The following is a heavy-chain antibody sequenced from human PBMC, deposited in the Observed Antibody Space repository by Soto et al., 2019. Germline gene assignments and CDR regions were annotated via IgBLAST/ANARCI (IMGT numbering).Heavy chain of an antibody. V-gene: IGHV4-39*01. CDR3: TKVSSGWFDP. CDR2: AYYSGNT. CDR1: GGSISSSGFS. Sequence: SETLSLTCTVSGGSISSSGFSRGWVRQPPGKGLEWIGCAYYSGNTYYNPSLKSRVTISVDTSGNQFSLRLNSVTAADTAVYYCTKVSSGWFDPWGRGTLVTVSS. J-gene: IGHJ5*02. D-gene: IGHD2-8*01.